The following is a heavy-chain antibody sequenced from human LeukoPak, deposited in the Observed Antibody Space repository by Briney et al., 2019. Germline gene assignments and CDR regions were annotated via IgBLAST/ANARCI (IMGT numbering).Heavy chain of an antibody. CDR2: IRVSGST. D-gene: IGHD6-13*01. CDR1: GFTFSSYA. Sequence: GGSLRLSCTTSGFTFSSYALSWVRQAPGKGLEWVSGIRVSGSTYYPDSVTGRFTISRDNSENTLYLQMSGLRAEDTAIYYCAKGANVYPSSPSDYWGQGTLVTVPS. V-gene: IGHV3-23*01. J-gene: IGHJ4*02. CDR3: AKGANVYPSSPSDY.